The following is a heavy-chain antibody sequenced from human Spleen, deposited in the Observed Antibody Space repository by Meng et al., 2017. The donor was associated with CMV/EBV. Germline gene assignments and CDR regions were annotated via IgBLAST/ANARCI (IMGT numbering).Heavy chain of an antibody. V-gene: IGHV1-69*10. D-gene: IGHD2-2*01. Sequence: SVKVSCKASGGTFSRYAISWVRQAPGQGLEWMGGIIPILGIANYAQKFQGRVTITADKSTSTAYMELSSLRSEDTAVYYCAREYEKYQLLGYYYYGMDVWGQGTTVTVSS. CDR2: IIPILGIA. J-gene: IGHJ6*02. CDR3: AREYEKYQLLGYYYYGMDV. CDR1: GGTFSRYA.